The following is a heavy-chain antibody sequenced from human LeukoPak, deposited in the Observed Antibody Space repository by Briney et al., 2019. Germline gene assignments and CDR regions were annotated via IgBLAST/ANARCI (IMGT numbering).Heavy chain of an antibody. Sequence: GGSLRLSCAASGFTVSSKYMTWVRQAPGKGLEWLSAIYSGGDTYYADSVRGRFTISRDNSKNMVYLQMRSLRAEDTAVYYCARDFGDYYDSSGYQDLGYWGQGTLVTVSS. CDR2: IYSGGDT. J-gene: IGHJ4*02. D-gene: IGHD3-22*01. CDR3: ARDFGDYYDSSGYQDLGY. V-gene: IGHV3-66*01. CDR1: GFTVSSKY.